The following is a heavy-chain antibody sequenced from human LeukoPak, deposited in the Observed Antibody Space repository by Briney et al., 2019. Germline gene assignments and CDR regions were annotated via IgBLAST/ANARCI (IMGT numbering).Heavy chain of an antibody. D-gene: IGHD3-10*01. CDR3: ARGRYYYGSGSYDY. J-gene: IGHJ4*02. V-gene: IGHV1-2*02. Sequence: WASVKVSCKASGYTFTGYYMHWVRQAPGQGLEWMGWINPNSGGTNYAQNFQGRVTMTRDTSVTTAYMELTRLRSDDTAVYYCARGRYYYGSGSYDYWGQGTLVTVSS. CDR1: GYTFTGYY. CDR2: INPNSGGT.